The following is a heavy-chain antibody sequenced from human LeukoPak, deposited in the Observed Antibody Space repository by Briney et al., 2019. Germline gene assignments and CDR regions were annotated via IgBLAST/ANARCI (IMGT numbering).Heavy chain of an antibody. Sequence: PGGSLRLSCAASGFTFSSYAMSWVRQAPGKGLEWVSAISGSGGSTYYADSVKGRFTISRDNSKNTLYLQMNSLGAEDTAVYYCAKDGGRRGMIVVVSWGQGTLVTISS. D-gene: IGHD3-22*01. CDR1: GFTFSSYA. CDR2: ISGSGGST. J-gene: IGHJ4*02. V-gene: IGHV3-23*01. CDR3: AKDGGRRGMIVVVS.